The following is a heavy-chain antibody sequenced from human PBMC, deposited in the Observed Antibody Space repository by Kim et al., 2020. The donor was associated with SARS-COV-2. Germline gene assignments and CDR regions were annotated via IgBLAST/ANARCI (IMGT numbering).Heavy chain of an antibody. CDR3: AKDLGFSSDGRNY. CDR2: ISYDGSNK. V-gene: IGHV3-30*18. D-gene: IGHD6-19*01. Sequence: GGSLRLSCAASGFTFSSYGMHWVRQAPGKGLEWVAVISYDGSNKYYADSVKGRFTISRDNSKNTPYLQMNSLRAEDTAVYYCAKDLGFSSDGRNYWGQGT. CDR1: GFTFSSYG. J-gene: IGHJ4*02.